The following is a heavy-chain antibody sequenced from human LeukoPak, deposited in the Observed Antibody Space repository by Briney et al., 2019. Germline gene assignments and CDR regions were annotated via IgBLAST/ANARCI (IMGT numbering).Heavy chain of an antibody. CDR1: GFTFDDYG. J-gene: IGHJ3*02. CDR3: ASLRYFDWFDAFDI. CDR2: INWNGGST. D-gene: IGHD3-9*01. V-gene: IGHV3-20*04. Sequence: GGSLRLSCAASGFTFDDYGMSWVRQAPGKGLEWVSGINWNGGSTGYADSVKGRFTISRDNAKNSLYLQMNSLRAEDTALYYCASLRYFDWFDAFDIWGQGTMVTVSS.